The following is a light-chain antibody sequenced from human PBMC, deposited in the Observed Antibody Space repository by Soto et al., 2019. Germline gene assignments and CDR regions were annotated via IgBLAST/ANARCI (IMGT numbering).Light chain of an antibody. Sequence: QSVLTQPASVSGSPGQSITISCTGTSSDVGSYNLVSWYQQHPGKAPKLMIYEGSKRPSGVSNRFSGSKSASTASLAISGLQAEDEADYYCCSYAGSSTWVFGGGTKVTVL. J-gene: IGLJ3*02. CDR2: EGS. V-gene: IGLV2-23*01. CDR3: CSYAGSSTWV. CDR1: SSDVGSYNL.